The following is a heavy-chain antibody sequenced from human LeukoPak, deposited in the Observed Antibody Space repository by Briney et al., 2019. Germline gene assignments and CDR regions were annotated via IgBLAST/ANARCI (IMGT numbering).Heavy chain of an antibody. V-gene: IGHV5-51*01. CDR2: IFPDDSNT. J-gene: IGHJ4*02. CDR3: ARLTVVTAEGDY. Sequence: GESLKISCTASGYSFASSWIAWVRQMPGKGLEWMGIIFPDDSNTGYNPSFQGQVTMSADKSVSTAYLQWSSLKASDTAMYYCARLTVVTAEGDYWGQGTLVTVSS. D-gene: IGHD4-23*01. CDR1: GYSFASSW.